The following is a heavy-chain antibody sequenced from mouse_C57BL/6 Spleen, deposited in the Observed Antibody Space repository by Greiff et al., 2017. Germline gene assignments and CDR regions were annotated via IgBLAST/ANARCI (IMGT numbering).Heavy chain of an antibody. J-gene: IGHJ1*03. D-gene: IGHD1-1*01. V-gene: IGHV1-80*01. CDR1: GYAFSSYW. CDR3: ARDYGSSYGYFDV. CDR2: IYPGDGDT. Sequence: QVHVKHSGAELVKPGASVKISCKASGYAFSSYWMNWVKQRPGKGLEWIGQIYPGDGDTNYNGKFKGKATLTADKSSSTAYLQLSSLTSEDSAVYFCARDYGSSYGYFDVWGTGTTVTVSS.